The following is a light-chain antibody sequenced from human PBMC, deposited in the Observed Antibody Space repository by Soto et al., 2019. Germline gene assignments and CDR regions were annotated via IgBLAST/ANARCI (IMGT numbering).Light chain of an antibody. V-gene: IGKV3-20*01. J-gene: IGKJ2*01. CDR2: GAS. CDR1: HSVGSN. Sequence: VMTQSPTTLSVSPGERATLSCRASHSVGSNLAWYQQNPGQAPRLLIYGASNRATGIPDRFRGSGSETDFTLTMSGVEPEDSAMYFCQKYDTSPYTFGQGTKLEI. CDR3: QKYDTSPYT.